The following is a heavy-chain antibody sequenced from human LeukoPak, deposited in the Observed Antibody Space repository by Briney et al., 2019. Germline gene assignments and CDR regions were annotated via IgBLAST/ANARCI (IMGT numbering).Heavy chain of an antibody. J-gene: IGHJ4*02. Sequence: GGSLRLSCAASGFTFSSYAMHWVRQAPGKGLEWVAVISYDGSNKYYADSVKGRFTISRDNSKNTLYLQMNSLRAEDTAVYYCARRRYYDSSGYYSLIDYWGQGTLVTVSS. CDR3: ARRRYYDSSGYYSLIDY. CDR2: ISYDGSNK. D-gene: IGHD3-22*01. V-gene: IGHV3-30-3*01. CDR1: GFTFSSYA.